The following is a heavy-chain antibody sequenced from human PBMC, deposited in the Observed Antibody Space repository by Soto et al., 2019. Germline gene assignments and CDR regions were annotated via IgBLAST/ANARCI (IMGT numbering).Heavy chain of an antibody. CDR2: MSTYTGDT. J-gene: IGHJ5*02. CDR3: ARDPGGATGFDP. V-gene: IGHV1-18*01. Sequence: QVRLVQSGAEVKRPGASVKVSCKTYGYSFTVYGISWVRQAPGQGLEWMGWMSTYTGDTNYARKFRGRVTMTTDISASTASMELRSLTYDATAVYYCARDPGGATGFDPWGKGTPVIVST. CDR1: GYSFTVYG. D-gene: IGHD3-10*01.